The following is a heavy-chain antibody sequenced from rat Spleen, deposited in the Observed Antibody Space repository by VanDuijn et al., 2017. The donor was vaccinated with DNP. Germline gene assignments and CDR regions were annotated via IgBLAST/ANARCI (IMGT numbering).Heavy chain of an antibody. Sequence: EVQLVESGGGLVSPGRSLKLSCAGSGFTFSDYYMAWVRQAPTKGLDWVASISSDGGHTYYRDSVKGRFTISRDNAKSTLSLQMDSLRSEDTATYYCARADYFDYWGQGVMVTVSS. J-gene: IGHJ2*01. CDR1: GFTFSDYY. CDR3: ARADYFDY. V-gene: IGHV5-25*01. CDR2: ISSDGGHT.